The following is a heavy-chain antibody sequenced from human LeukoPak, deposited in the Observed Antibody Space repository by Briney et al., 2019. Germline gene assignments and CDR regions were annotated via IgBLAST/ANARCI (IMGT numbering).Heavy chain of an antibody. CDR3: SRGRLFGDY. J-gene: IGHJ4*02. CDR2: ISNTGSYT. Sequence: GGSLRLSCAVSGVSFADEYMSWIRQAPGQGLEWVSYISNTGSYTNYADSVKGRFTISRDNAKNSLFLQMNSLRAEDTAVYYCSRGRLFGDYWGQGALVTVSS. V-gene: IGHV3-11*06. D-gene: IGHD3-16*01. CDR1: GVSFADEY.